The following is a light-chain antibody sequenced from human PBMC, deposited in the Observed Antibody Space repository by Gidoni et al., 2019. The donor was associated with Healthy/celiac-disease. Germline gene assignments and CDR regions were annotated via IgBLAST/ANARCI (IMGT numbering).Light chain of an antibody. V-gene: IGLV1-40*01. CDR2: GNS. CDR1: SSNIGAGYD. CDR3: QSYDSSFRRV. J-gene: IGLJ1*01. Sequence: QSVLTQPPSVSGAPGQRVTISCTGSSSNIGAGYDVHWYQQLPGTAPKLLIYGNSTRPSGVPDRFSGSKSGTSASLAITGLQAEDEADYYCQSYDSSFRRVFGTGTKVTVL.